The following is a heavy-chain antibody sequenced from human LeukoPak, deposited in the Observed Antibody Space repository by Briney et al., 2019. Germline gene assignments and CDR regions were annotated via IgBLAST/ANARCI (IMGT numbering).Heavy chain of an antibody. V-gene: IGHV1-18*01. Sequence: ASVKVSCKASGYTFTSYGISWVRQAPGQGLEWMGWISAYNGNTNYAQKLQGRVTMTTDTSTSAAYMELRSLRSDDTAVYYCARRYYYDSSGYWFDPWGQGTLVTVSS. J-gene: IGHJ5*02. CDR2: ISAYNGNT. CDR1: GYTFTSYG. D-gene: IGHD3-22*01. CDR3: ARRYYYDSSGYWFDP.